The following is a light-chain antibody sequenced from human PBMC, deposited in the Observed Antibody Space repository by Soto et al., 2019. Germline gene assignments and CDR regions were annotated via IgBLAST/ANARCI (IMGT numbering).Light chain of an antibody. V-gene: IGLV1-40*01. J-gene: IGLJ1*01. CDR2: GNS. CDR1: SSNIGAGYD. Sequence: QSVLTHPPSVSGAPGQRVTISCTVSSSNIGAGYDVHWYQQLPGTAPKLLIYGNSNRPSGVPDRFSGSKSGTSASLAITGLQAEDEADYYCQSYDSSLSGYVFGTATKLTVL. CDR3: QSYDSSLSGYV.